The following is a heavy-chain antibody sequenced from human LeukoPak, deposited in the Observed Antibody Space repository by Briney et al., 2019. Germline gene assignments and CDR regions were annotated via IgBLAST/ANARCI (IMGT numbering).Heavy chain of an antibody. D-gene: IGHD3-16*02. CDR3: ARGPPYYDYVWGSYRPPVSFDY. CDR1: GGYFSGYY. J-gene: IGHJ4*02. V-gene: IGHV4-34*01. CDR2: INDSGST. Sequence: PSETLSLTCAVYGGYFSGYYWSWIRQPPGKGLEWIGEINDSGSTNYNPSLKSQVTISVDTSKNQFSLKLSSVTAADTAVYYCARGPPYYDYVWGSYRPPVSFDYWGQGTLVTVSS.